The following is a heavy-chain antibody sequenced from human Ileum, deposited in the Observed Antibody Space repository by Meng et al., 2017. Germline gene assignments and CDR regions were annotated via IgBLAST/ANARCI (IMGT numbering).Heavy chain of an antibody. V-gene: IGHV3-74*01. J-gene: IGHJ4*02. CDR2: ITNDGTTT. CDR3: ARVCDGGGFSGRDY. CDR1: GFSFSSYW. Sequence: GESLKISCAASGFSFSSYWMHWVRQAPGEGLVWVARITNDGTTTTYADSVKGRFTISRDNAKNTLYLQMNSLGPEDTAVYYCARVCDGGGFSGRDYWGQGILVTVSS. D-gene: IGHD4-23*01.